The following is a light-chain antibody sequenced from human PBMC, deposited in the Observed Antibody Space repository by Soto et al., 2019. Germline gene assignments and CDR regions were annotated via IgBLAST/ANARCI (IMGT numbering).Light chain of an antibody. CDR2: ENN. J-gene: IGLJ2*01. CDR1: SSNIGNNY. V-gene: IGLV1-51*02. CDR3: GTWDSSLSAVV. Sequence: QSALTQPPSVSAAPGQKATISCSGSSSNIGNNYVSWYQQLPGTAPKLLIYENNKRPSGIPDRFSGSKSGTSATLGITGLQTGDEADYYCGTWDSSLSAVVFGGGTKLTVL.